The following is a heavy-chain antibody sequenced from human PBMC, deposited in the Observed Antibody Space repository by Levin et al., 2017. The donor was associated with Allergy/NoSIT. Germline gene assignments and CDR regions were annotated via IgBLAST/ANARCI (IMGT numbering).Heavy chain of an antibody. CDR1: GDSLTPYY. D-gene: IGHD1-1*01. CDR2: ISFSGIT. V-gene: IGHV4-59*08. Sequence: SETLSLTCTVSGDSLTPYYWSWIRQPPGEGLEWIGHISFSGITYYSPSLKSRVTISVDTSRNQFSLRLSSVTAADTAVYYCARHRAATTYDSWGQGTMVTVSS. CDR3: ARHRAATTYDS. J-gene: IGHJ3*02.